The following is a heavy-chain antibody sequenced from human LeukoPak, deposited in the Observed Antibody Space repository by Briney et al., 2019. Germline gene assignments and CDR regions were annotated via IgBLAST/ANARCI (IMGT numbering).Heavy chain of an antibody. CDR3: ARDPYGSGSPIDY. V-gene: IGHV3-23*01. CDR2: IGGSGTDT. Sequence: PGGSLRFSCAASGFTYSSYAMSWVRQAPGKGLEWVSAIGGSGTDTFYADSVKGRFTISRDNSKNTLFVQMNSLRAEDTAVYYCARDPYGSGSPIDYWGQGTLVTVSS. D-gene: IGHD3-10*01. J-gene: IGHJ4*02. CDR1: GFTYSSYA.